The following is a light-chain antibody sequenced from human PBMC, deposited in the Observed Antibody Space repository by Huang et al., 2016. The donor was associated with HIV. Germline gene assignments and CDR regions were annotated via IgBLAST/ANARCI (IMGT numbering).Light chain of an antibody. CDR3: QQHNDWPPYT. CDR1: QSVNIN. CDR2: GAS. Sequence: EIVMTQSQATLSVSPGERATLSCRASQSVNINLAWYQQKRGQAPRLLIYGASTRATGVPARFSGSGSGTEFTLTISSLQSEDFAVYYCQQHNDWPPYTFGQGTKVDLK. V-gene: IGKV3-15*01. J-gene: IGKJ2*01.